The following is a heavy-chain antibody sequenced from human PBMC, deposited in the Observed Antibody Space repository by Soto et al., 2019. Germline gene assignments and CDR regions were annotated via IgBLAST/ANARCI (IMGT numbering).Heavy chain of an antibody. CDR1: GCSFPDYH. CDR2: INPKSGGT. D-gene: IGHD2-8*01. CDR3: ARGDSTDCSNGVCSFFYNHDMDV. Sequence: SVKVSCKPSGCSFPDYHIHWVRQAPGQGLEWLGRINPKSGGTSTAQKFQGWVTMTTDTSISTASMELTRLTSDDTAIYYCARGDSTDCSNGVCSFFYNHDMDVWGQGTTVTVS. V-gene: IGHV1-2*04. J-gene: IGHJ6*02.